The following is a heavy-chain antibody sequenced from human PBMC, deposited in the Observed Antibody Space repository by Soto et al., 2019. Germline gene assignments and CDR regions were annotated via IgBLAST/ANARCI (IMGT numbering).Heavy chain of an antibody. D-gene: IGHD4-17*01. CDR3: ARSNPMTTVTTLSYFDY. J-gene: IGHJ4*02. CDR1: GGSFSGYY. V-gene: IGHV4-34*01. Sequence: QVQLQQWGAGLLKPSETLSLTCAVYGGSFSGYYWSWIRQPPGKGLEWIGEINHSGRTNYNPSLKSRVTISVATSKNQFSLKLSSVTAADTAVYYCARSNPMTTVTTLSYFDYWGQGTLVTVSS. CDR2: INHSGRT.